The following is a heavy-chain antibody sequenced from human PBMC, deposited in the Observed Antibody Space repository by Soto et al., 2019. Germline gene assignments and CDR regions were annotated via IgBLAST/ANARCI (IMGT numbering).Heavy chain of an antibody. J-gene: IGHJ6*02. CDR3: VHSRCGGDCRQSYPSHYYYGTDV. D-gene: IGHD2-21*02. CDR2: ISWDNEQ. V-gene: IGHV2-5*02. CDR1: GFSLSTSGVG. Sequence: QITLKESGPTLVKPTQTLTLTCTFSGFSLSTSGVGVGWIRQTPGKALEWLALISWDNEQRYSPSLQSMLAIHKETSKTKVVVTMSNMDPVDTATYYCVHSRCGGDCRQSYPSHYYYGTDVWGQGTTVTVSS.